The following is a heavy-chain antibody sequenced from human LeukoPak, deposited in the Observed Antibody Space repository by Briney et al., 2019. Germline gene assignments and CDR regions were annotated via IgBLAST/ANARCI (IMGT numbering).Heavy chain of an antibody. CDR1: GASISSSDSY. CDR2: IYRRGST. J-gene: IGHJ6*02. V-gene: IGHV4-30-4*01. D-gene: IGHD3-10*02. Sequence: SETLSLTCTVSGASISSSDSYWSWIRQPPGKGLEWIGSIYRRGSTSYNPSLESRVSLSEDMSKNHFSLRLMSVTSPDTAVDYCARYVEDLGIKVWGQGTTVTVSS. CDR3: ARYVEDLGIKV.